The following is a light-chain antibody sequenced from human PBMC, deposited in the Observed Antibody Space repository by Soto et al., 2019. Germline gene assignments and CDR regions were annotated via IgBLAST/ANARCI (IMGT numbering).Light chain of an antibody. CDR2: GAS. CDR1: QSVSSN. CDR3: QQYNNWPRAT. Sequence: EIVMTQSPATLSVSPGERATLSCRASQSVSSNLAWYQQKPGQAPRLIIYGASTRATGIPARFSGSGSETEFTLTISSLQSEDLGVYYCQQYNNWPRATVGGGTKVDIK. J-gene: IGKJ4*01. V-gene: IGKV3-15*01.